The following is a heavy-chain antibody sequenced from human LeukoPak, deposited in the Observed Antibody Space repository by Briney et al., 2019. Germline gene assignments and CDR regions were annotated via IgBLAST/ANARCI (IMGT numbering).Heavy chain of an antibody. CDR3: ATGGSGSYYPTLKHFDY. V-gene: IGHV1-24*01. D-gene: IGHD1-26*01. J-gene: IGHJ4*02. Sequence: ASVKVSCKVSGYTLTELSMHWVRQAPGKGLEWMGGFDPEDGETIYAQKFQGRVTMTEDTSTDTAYMELSSLRSEDTAVYYCATGGSGSYYPTLKHFDYWGQGTLVTVSS. CDR2: FDPEDGET. CDR1: GYTLTELS.